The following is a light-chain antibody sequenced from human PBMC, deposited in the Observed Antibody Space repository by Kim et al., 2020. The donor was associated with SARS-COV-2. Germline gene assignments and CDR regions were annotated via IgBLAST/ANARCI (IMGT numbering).Light chain of an antibody. CDR2: DVS. CDR3: CSYAGSYTVV. J-gene: IGLJ2*01. Sequence: GQSVTISCTGTSSDVGCYNYVSWYQQHPGKAPKLMIYDVSKRPSGVPDRFSGSKSGNTASLTISGLQAEDEADYYCCSYAGSYTVVFGGGTQLTVL. V-gene: IGLV2-11*01. CDR1: SSDVGCYNY.